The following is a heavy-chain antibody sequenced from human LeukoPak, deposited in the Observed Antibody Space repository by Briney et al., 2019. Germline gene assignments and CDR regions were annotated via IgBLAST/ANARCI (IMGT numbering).Heavy chain of an antibody. CDR3: ASGGSTGYYYYYMDV. Sequence: SVKVSCKVSGNTFTSFGISWVRQAPGQGPEWMGGIIPIFGTANYAQKFQGRVTITADESTSTAYMELSSLRSEDTAVYYCASGGSTGYYYYYMDVWGKGTTVTVSS. V-gene: IGHV1-69*13. CDR2: IIPIFGTA. D-gene: IGHD2-15*01. CDR1: GNTFTSFG. J-gene: IGHJ6*03.